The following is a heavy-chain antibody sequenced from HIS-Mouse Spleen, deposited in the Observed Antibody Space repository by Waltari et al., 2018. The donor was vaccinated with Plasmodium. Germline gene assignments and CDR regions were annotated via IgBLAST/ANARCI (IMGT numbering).Heavy chain of an antibody. Sequence: QVQLVQSGAEVKKPGASVKVSCKASVYTFTGYYMHWVRQAPGQGLEWMGWINPNSGGTNYAQKFQGRVTMTRDTSISTAYMELSRLRSDDTAVYYCARVLGYKAAAGTFVEYFQHWGQGTLVTVSS. D-gene: IGHD6-13*01. CDR3: ARVLGYKAAAGTFVEYFQH. J-gene: IGHJ1*01. CDR1: VYTFTGYY. V-gene: IGHV1-2*02. CDR2: INPNSGGT.